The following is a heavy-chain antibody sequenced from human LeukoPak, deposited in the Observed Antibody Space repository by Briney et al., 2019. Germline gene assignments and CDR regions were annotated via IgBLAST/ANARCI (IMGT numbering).Heavy chain of an antibody. CDR2: ISGSGGST. CDR1: GSTFRSYA. V-gene: IGHV3-23*01. J-gene: IGHJ4*02. Sequence: GRSMRLSCAAAGSTFRSYAMSWVRQAPGKGLEWVSVISGSGGSTYYADSVKGRFTFSRDNSKNTLYLHMNSLIAEDTAVYYCAKSPVVVVTATELDYWGQGTLVTVSS. CDR3: AKSPVVVVTATELDY. D-gene: IGHD2-21*02.